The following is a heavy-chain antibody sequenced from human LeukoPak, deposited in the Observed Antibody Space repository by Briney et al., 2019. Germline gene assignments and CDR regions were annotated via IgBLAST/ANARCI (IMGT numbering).Heavy chain of an antibody. D-gene: IGHD3-10*01. CDR3: ARDRHYYATSGSFDY. J-gene: IGHJ4*02. Sequence: SVKVSCKASGGTFSSYAISRVRQAPGQGLEWMGRITPIFGTANYAQKFQGRVTITTDESTSTAYMELSSLRSEDTAVYYCARDRHYYATSGSFDYWGQGTLVTVSS. CDR2: ITPIFGTA. V-gene: IGHV1-69*05. CDR1: GGTFSSYA.